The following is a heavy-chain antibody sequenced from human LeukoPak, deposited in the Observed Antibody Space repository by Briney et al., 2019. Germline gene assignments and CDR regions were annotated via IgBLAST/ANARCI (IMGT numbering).Heavy chain of an antibody. D-gene: IGHD3-10*01. V-gene: IGHV1-8*01. CDR3: ARNLWFGELVPVNWFDP. J-gene: IGHJ5*02. Sequence: ASVKVSCKASGYTFTSYDINWVRQATGQGLEWMGWMNPNSGNTGYAQKFQGRVTITADESTSTAYMELSSLRSEDTAVYYCARNLWFGELVPVNWFDPWGQGTLVTVSS. CDR2: MNPNSGNT. CDR1: GYTFTSYD.